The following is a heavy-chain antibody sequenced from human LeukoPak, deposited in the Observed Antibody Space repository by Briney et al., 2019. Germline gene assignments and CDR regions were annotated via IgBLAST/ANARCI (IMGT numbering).Heavy chain of an antibody. J-gene: IGHJ6*03. V-gene: IGHV3-48*04. CDR3: AKVGGYQLLPGGYYYMDV. CDR1: GFTFSSYS. D-gene: IGHD2-2*01. CDR2: ISGSGSTI. Sequence: GGSLRLSCAASGFTFSSYSMNWVRQTPGKGLEWVSYISGSGSTIYYADSVKGRFTISRDNAQNSLYLQMNSLRVEDSAVYYCAKVGGYQLLPGGYYYMDVWGKGTTVTVSS.